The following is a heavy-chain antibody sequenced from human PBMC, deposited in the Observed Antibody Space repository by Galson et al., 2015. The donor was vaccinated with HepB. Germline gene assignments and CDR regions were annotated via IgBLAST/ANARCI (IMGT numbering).Heavy chain of an antibody. J-gene: IGHJ4*02. Sequence: SETLSLTCTVSAYFISSGYYWGWIRQPPGKGLEWIGSIYHDGSTRYNPSLKSRVTISVDTSKNQFSLRLRSVTAADTAVYYCARDNRGYTSSSQLDYWGQGTLVTVSS. CDR2: IYHDGST. V-gene: IGHV4-38-2*02. D-gene: IGHD6-6*01. CDR3: ARDNRGYTSSSQLDY. CDR1: AYFISSGYY.